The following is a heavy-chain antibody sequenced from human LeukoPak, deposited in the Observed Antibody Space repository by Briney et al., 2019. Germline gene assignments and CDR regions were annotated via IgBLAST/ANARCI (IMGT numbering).Heavy chain of an antibody. J-gene: IGHJ4*02. D-gene: IGHD1-26*01. Sequence: ASVKISCKASGYTFTDYYIHWVQQAPGKVLEWMGRVDPEDGETIYAEKFQGRVTITADTSTDTAYMELSSLRSEDTAVYYCATGPSGSYSYWGQGTLVTVSS. CDR2: VDPEDGET. CDR1: GYTFTDYY. V-gene: IGHV1-69-2*01. CDR3: ATGPSGSYSY.